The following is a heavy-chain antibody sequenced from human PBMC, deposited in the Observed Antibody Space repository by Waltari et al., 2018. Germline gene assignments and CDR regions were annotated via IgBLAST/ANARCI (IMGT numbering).Heavy chain of an antibody. J-gene: IGHJ5*02. D-gene: IGHD3-9*01. CDR2: ISYSGSN. Sequence: QLQLQESGPGLVKPSETLSLTCTVSGGSISSESYYWGWIRQPPGKGLEWIGIISYSGSNYYNPSLKSRVTISVDTSKNQFSLKLSSVTAADTAVYYCARLSYHIVTGYGWFDPWGLGTLVTVSS. CDR1: GGSISSESYY. CDR3: ARLSYHIVTGYGWFDP. V-gene: IGHV4-39*01.